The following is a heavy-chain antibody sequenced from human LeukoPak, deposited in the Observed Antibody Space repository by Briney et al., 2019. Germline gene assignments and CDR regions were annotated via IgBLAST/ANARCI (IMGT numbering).Heavy chain of an antibody. Sequence: SETLSLTCTVSGGSISSSSYYWGWIRQPPGKGLEWIRSIYYSGSTYYNPSLKSRVTISVDTSKNQFSLKLSSVTAADTAVYYCARSQDQYYYDSSGYLGAFDIWGQGTMVTVSS. J-gene: IGHJ3*02. CDR1: GGSISSSSYY. CDR2: IYYSGST. CDR3: ARSQDQYYYDSSGYLGAFDI. D-gene: IGHD3-22*01. V-gene: IGHV4-39*07.